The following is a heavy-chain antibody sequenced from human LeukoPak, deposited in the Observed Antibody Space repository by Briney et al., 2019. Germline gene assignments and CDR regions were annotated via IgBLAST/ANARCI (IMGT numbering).Heavy chain of an antibody. CDR1: GGSISSGSYS. J-gene: IGHJ4*02. V-gene: IGHV4-39*06. D-gene: IGHD3-3*01. CDR3: ARDKTFEVVNYFNY. CDR2: IYYSGST. Sequence: SETLSLTCTVSGGSISSGSYSWGWIRQPPGKGLEWIGSIYYSGSTYYNPSLKSRITISLDTSKNQFPLKLSSVTAADTAVYYCARDKTFEVVNYFNYWGQGTLVTVSS.